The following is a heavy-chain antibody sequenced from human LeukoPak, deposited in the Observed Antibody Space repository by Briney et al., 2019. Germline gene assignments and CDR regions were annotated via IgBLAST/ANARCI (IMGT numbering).Heavy chain of an antibody. J-gene: IGHJ4*02. Sequence: QSWGSLRLCCAASGFTFSSYEMNWVRQAAGKGLEWVSYISSSGSTIYYADSVKGRFTISRDNAKNSLYLQMNSLRAGDTAVYYCARTTMVRGVMTYWGQGTLVTVSS. CDR3: ARTTMVRGVMTY. CDR2: ISSSGSTI. CDR1: GFTFSSYE. D-gene: IGHD3-10*01. V-gene: IGHV3-48*03.